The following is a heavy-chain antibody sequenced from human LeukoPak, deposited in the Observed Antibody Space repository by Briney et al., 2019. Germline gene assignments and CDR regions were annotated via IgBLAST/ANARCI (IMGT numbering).Heavy chain of an antibody. Sequence: GGSLRLSCVGFGFTFRSHGMNWVRQAPGKGLEWISYISSSADRIYYADSVRGRLAISRDNDRNSLFLEMNTLRAEDTAVYYCARANPTTPIYYFDFWGRRTLVTVSS. V-gene: IGHV3-48*01. CDR3: ARANPTTPIYYFDF. J-gene: IGHJ4*02. D-gene: IGHD4-17*01. CDR2: ISSSADRI. CDR1: GFTFRSHG.